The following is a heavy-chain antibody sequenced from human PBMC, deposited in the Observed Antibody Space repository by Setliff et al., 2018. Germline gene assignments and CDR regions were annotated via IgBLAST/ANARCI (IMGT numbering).Heavy chain of an antibody. Sequence: LSLTCAVYGGSFSGYYWSWIRRPPGKGLEWIGEINHSGSTNYNPSLKSRVTISVDTSKNQFSLKLSSVTAADTAVYYCARGVYCSSTSCSPGLNWFDPWGQGTLVTVSS. CDR2: INHSGST. D-gene: IGHD2-2*01. V-gene: IGHV4-34*01. J-gene: IGHJ5*02. CDR3: ARGVYCSSTSCSPGLNWFDP. CDR1: GGSFSGYY.